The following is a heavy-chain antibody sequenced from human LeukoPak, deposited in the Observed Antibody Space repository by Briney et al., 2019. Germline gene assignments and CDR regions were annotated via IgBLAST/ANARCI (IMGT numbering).Heavy chain of an antibody. Sequence: PGRSLRLSCATSRFTSNRFGMHWVRQAPGKGLEWVAVIWYDGSNKDYADSVKGRFTISRDNSKNTLYLQMSGLRAEDTAVYYCATSAHIEVGTAPPPDYWGQGTLVTVTS. J-gene: IGHJ4*02. V-gene: IGHV3-33*01. CDR2: IWYDGSNK. D-gene: IGHD2-21*02. CDR1: RFTSNRFG. CDR3: ATSAHIEVGTAPPPDY.